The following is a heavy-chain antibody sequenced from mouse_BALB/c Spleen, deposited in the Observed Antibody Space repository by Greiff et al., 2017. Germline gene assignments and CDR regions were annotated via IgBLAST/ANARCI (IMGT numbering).Heavy chain of an antibody. D-gene: IGHD5-5*01. CDR1: GFTFSSFG. CDR2: ISSGSSTI. CDR3: ARTTHYAMDY. V-gene: IGHV5-17*02. Sequence: EVQLQESGGGLVQPGGSRKLSCAASGFTFSSFGMHWVRQAPEKGLEWVAYISSGSSTIYYADTVKGRFTISRDNPKNTLFLQMTSLRSEDTAMYYCARTTHYAMDYWGQGTSVTVSS. J-gene: IGHJ4*01.